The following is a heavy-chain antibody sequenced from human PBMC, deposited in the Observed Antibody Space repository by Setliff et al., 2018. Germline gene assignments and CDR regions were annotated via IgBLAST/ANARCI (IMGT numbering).Heavy chain of an antibody. Sequence: GASVKVSCKVSGGRFSDYSISWVRQAPGQGLEWMGWINTDTGNPTSAQGFTGRFVFSLDTSVSTAYLQISSLKAEDTALYYCARASRFGTIVWKGDYYMDVWGRGTTVTVSS. J-gene: IGHJ6*03. CDR1: GGRFSDYS. D-gene: IGHD2-15*01. CDR2: INTDTGNP. CDR3: ARASRFGTIVWKGDYYMDV. V-gene: IGHV7-4-1*02.